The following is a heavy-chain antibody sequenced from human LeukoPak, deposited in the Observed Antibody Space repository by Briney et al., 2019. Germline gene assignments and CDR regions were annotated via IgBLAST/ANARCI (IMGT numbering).Heavy chain of an antibody. V-gene: IGHV3-72*01. Sequence: SGGSLRLSCAVSGFTFSDHYMDWVRQAPGKGLEWVGRSRNRAKSYTTDYAASVKGRFTISRDDSKSTLYLQMNSLETEDTAVYYCARAGIGGSSTSCDYWGQGTLVTVSS. D-gene: IGHD2-2*01. CDR2: SRNRAKSYTT. J-gene: IGHJ4*02. CDR1: GFTFSDHY. CDR3: ARAGIGGSSTSCDY.